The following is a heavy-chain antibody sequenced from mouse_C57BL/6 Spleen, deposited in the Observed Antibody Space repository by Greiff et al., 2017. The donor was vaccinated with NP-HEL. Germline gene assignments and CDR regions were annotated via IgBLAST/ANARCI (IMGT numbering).Heavy chain of an antibody. J-gene: IGHJ2*01. CDR1: GYTFTSYG. CDR3: ARPRGLRSYYFDY. Sequence: VKVVESGAELARPGASVKLSCKASGYTFTSYGISWVKQRPGQGLEWIGEIYPRSGNTYYNEKFKGKATLTADKSSSTAYMELRSLTSEDSAVYFCARPRGLRSYYFDYWGQGTTLTVSS. D-gene: IGHD3-1*01. V-gene: IGHV1-81*01. CDR2: IYPRSGNT.